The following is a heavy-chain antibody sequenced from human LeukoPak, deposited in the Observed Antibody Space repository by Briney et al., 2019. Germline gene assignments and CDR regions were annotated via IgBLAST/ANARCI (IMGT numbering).Heavy chain of an antibody. V-gene: IGHV3-7*01. D-gene: IGHD5-12*01. CDR2: INQDGSDK. CDR3: ARGTSGYDYDYFDY. Sequence: GGSLRLSCAASGFTFSSYWMGWVRQAPGMGLEWVANINQDGSDKYYVDSVKGRFTISRDNSKNTLYLQMNSLRAEDTAVYYCARGTSGYDYDYFDYWGQGTLVTVSS. J-gene: IGHJ4*02. CDR1: GFTFSSYW.